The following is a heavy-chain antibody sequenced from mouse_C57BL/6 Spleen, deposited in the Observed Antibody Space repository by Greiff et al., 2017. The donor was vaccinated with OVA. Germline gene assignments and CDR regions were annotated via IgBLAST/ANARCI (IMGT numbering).Heavy chain of an antibody. D-gene: IGHD3-3*01. CDR3: ARHRGRGYAMDY. CDR1: GFSLTSSG. J-gene: IGHJ4*01. V-gene: IGHV2-6-1*01. CDR2: IWSDGST. Sequence: QVQLKEPGPGLVAPSQSLSITCTVSGFSLTSSGVHWVRPPPGKGLEWLVVIWSDGSTTYNSALKSRLSISKDNSKSQVFLKMNSLQTDDTAQYYCARHRGRGYAMDYWGQGTSVTVSS.